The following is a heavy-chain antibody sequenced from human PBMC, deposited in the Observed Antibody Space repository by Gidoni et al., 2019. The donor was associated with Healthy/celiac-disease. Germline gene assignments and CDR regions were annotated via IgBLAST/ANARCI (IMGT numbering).Heavy chain of an antibody. CDR1: GGSISSYY. D-gene: IGHD3-10*01. CDR2: IYYSGST. CDR3: ARDRRVRGNDAFDI. V-gene: IGHV4-59*01. Sequence: QVQLQESGPGLVKPSETLSLTCTVSGGSISSYYWSWIRQPPGKGLEWIGYIYYSGSTNYNPSLKSRVTISVDTSKNQFSLKLSSVTAADTAVYYCARDRRVRGNDAFDIWGQGTMVTVSS. J-gene: IGHJ3*02.